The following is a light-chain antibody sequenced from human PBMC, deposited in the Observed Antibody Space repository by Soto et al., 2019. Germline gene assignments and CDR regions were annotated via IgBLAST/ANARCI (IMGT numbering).Light chain of an antibody. Sequence: EMSQYTATLSASLGDRVTIPSRASQSVRSWLAWYQQKPGTAPKLLIFDASRLESGVPSRFSGSGSETDFTLTISSLQAEDFATYYCQQSPSTPDTCGQGTRVDIK. J-gene: IGKJ5*01. V-gene: IGKV1-5*01. CDR2: DAS. CDR1: QSVRSW. CDR3: QQSPSTPDT.